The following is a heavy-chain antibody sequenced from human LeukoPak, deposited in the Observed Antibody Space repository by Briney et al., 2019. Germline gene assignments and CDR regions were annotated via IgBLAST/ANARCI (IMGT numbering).Heavy chain of an antibody. J-gene: IGHJ4*02. CDR3: ARDPDYDSSGLHDY. V-gene: IGHV3-7*01. Sequence: PGGSLRLSCAASGFTFSSYGMPWVRQAPGKGLEWVANIKQDGSEKYYVDSVKGQFTISRDNAKSSLYLQMNSLRAEDTAVYYCARDPDYDSSGLHDYWGQGTLVTVSS. CDR1: GFTFSSYG. D-gene: IGHD3-22*01. CDR2: IKQDGSEK.